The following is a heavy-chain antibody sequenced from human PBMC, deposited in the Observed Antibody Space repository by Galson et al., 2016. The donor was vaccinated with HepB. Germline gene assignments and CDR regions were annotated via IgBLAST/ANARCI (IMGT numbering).Heavy chain of an antibody. Sequence: LSLTCTVSGASISSGGYYWSWIRQHPGKGLEWIGSTYYIGTTYYNPSLKSRVTMSVDTSKNQFSLNLSSVTAADTAVYYCARESKNTVTLGAFDIWGQGTMVKVSS. CDR2: TYYIGTT. J-gene: IGHJ3*02. CDR1: GASISSGGYY. V-gene: IGHV4-31*03. CDR3: ARESKNTVTLGAFDI. D-gene: IGHD4-11*01.